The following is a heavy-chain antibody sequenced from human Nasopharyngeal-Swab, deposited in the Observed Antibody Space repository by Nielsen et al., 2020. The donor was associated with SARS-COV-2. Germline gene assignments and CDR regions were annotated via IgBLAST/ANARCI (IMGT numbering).Heavy chain of an antibody. J-gene: IGHJ4*02. Sequence: ASVKVSCKASGYTFTSYGISWVRQAPGQGLEWMGWISAYNGNTNYAQKLQGRVTMTTDTSTSTAYMELRSLRSDDTAVYYCARDRPYCSGGSCYCGGIEFDYWGQGTLVTVSS. CDR1: GYTFTSYG. V-gene: IGHV1-18*04. D-gene: IGHD2-15*01. CDR2: ISAYNGNT. CDR3: ARDRPYCSGGSCYCGGIEFDY.